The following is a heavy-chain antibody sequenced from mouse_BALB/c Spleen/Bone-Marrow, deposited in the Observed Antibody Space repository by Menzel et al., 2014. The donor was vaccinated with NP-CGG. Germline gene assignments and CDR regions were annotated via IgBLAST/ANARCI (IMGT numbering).Heavy chain of an antibody. CDR3: ARDVGYGNYFVY. V-gene: IGHV7-1*02. CDR1: GFTFSDFY. CDR2: SRNKAKYYTT. D-gene: IGHD2-10*02. J-gene: IGHJ3*01. Sequence: EVQLVESGRGLVQPGDSLRLSCATSGFTFSDFYMEWVRQPPGKRLEWIAASRNKAKYYTTEYSASVKGRFIVSRDTSQSVLYLQMNALRAEDTAIYYCARDVGYGNYFVYWGQGTLVTVSA.